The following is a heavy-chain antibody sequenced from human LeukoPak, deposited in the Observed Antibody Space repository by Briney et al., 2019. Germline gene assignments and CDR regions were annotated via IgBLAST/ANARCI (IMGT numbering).Heavy chain of an antibody. CDR2: MNPNSGNT. J-gene: IGHJ4*02. CDR1: GYTFTSYD. CDR3: ARDRVQLWSHFDY. Sequence: GASVKVSCKASGYTFTSYDINWVRQATGQGLEWMGWMNPNSGNTGYAQKFQGRVTMTRNTSISTAYMELSSLRSEDTAVYYCARDRVQLWSHFDYWGQGTLVTVSS. V-gene: IGHV1-8*01. D-gene: IGHD5-18*01.